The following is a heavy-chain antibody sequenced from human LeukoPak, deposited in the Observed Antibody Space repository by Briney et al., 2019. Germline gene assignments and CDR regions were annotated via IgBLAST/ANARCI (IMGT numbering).Heavy chain of an antibody. Sequence: PSETLSLTCTVSGGSISSCYWSWLRQPAGKGLEWIGRIYTSGSTNYNPSLKSRVTMSVDTSKNQFSLKLSSVTAADTAVYYCARDQSCGGDCYSEDPNWFDPWGQGTLVTVSS. J-gene: IGHJ5*02. CDR2: IYTSGST. CDR1: GGSISSCY. CDR3: ARDQSCGGDCYSEDPNWFDP. V-gene: IGHV4-4*07. D-gene: IGHD2-21*01.